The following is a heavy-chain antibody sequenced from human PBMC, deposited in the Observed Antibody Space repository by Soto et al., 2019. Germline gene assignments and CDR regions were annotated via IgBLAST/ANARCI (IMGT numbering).Heavy chain of an antibody. CDR1: GFTFSSYD. V-gene: IGHV3-23*01. D-gene: IGHD2-15*01. J-gene: IGHJ4*02. CDR2: VSASGSIT. CDR3: AKGDCSGGRCYRGFDY. Sequence: EVQVLESGGGLVQPGGSLRLSCAASGFTFSSYDMNWVRQAPGKGLEWVSGVSASGSITSYADSAKGRFTISRDNVKNTVFLQMTGLRAEDTAVYFCAKGDCSGGRCYRGFDYWGQGTLVTVSS.